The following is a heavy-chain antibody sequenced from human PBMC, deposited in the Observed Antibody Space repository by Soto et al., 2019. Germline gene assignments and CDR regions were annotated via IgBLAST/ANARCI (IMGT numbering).Heavy chain of an antibody. D-gene: IGHD2-2*01. CDR2: IYYGGST. V-gene: IGHV4-34*09. CDR3: ATDAGMHNWFDA. J-gene: IGHJ5*02. Sequence: PSETLSLTCAVYGGSFSGYYWSWIRQPPGKGLEWIGYIYYGGSTYYTPSLKSRVTISVDTSKNQFSLKLSSVTAADTAVYYCATDAGMHNWFDAWGEGTLVTVSS. CDR1: GGSFSGYY.